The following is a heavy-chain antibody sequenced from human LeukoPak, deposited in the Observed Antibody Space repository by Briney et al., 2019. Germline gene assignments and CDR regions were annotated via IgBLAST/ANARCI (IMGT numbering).Heavy chain of an antibody. CDR1: GYSFTVYY. J-gene: IGHJ4*02. CDR2: LSPSTGGT. V-gene: IGHV1-2*02. Sequence: ASVKVSCKSSGYSFTVYYIHWVRQVPGQGFEWMGWLSPSTGGTKYAQKFQDRVTMTRDTSISTAYMDLNSLRSDDTAVYYCAKIVDGSGWSPFEYWGQGTLVTVSS. D-gene: IGHD6-19*01. CDR3: AKIVDGSGWSPFEY.